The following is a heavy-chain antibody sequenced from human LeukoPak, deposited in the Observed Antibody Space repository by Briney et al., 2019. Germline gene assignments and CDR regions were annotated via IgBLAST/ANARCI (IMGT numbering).Heavy chain of an antibody. Sequence: GGSLRLSCAASGFTFSAYSMSWVRQAPGKGLEWVSSISGSGNYIYYADSVKGRFTISRDNAKNSLYLQMNSLRGEDTAVYYCARHLGTYSDHWGQGTLVTVSS. D-gene: IGHD7-27*01. CDR1: GFTFSAYS. CDR2: ISGSGNYI. J-gene: IGHJ4*02. V-gene: IGHV3-21*01. CDR3: ARHLGTYSDH.